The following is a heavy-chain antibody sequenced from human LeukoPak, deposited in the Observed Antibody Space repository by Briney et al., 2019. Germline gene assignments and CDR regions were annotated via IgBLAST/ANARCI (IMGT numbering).Heavy chain of an antibody. J-gene: IGHJ6*02. V-gene: IGHV1-18*04. D-gene: IGHD5-24*01. Sequence: ASVKVSCKASGYTFTSYYMHWVRQAPGQGLEWMGWISAYNGNTNYAQKLQGRVTMTTDTSTSTAYMELRSLRSDDTAVYYCARAMDPLDTFNYQYAMDVWGQGTMVTVSS. CDR1: GYTFTSYY. CDR3: ARAMDPLDTFNYQYAMDV. CDR2: ISAYNGNT.